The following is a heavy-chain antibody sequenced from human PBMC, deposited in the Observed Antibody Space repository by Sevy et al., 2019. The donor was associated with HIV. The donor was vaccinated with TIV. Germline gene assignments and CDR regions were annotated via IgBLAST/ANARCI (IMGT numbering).Heavy chain of an antibody. CDR3: AKDQAAAGRPVYYFDY. Sequence: GGSLRLSRAASGFTFSSYGMHWVRQAPGKGLEWVAVISYDGSNKYYADSVKGRFTISRDNSKNTLYLQMNSLRAEDTAVYYCAKDQAAAGRPVYYFDYWGQGTLVTVSS. D-gene: IGHD6-13*01. J-gene: IGHJ4*02. CDR1: GFTFSSYG. V-gene: IGHV3-30*18. CDR2: ISYDGSNK.